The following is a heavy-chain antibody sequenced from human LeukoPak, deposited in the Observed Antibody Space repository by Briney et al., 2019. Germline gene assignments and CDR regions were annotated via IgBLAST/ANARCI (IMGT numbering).Heavy chain of an antibody. V-gene: IGHV4-59*08. CDR2: THYTGRA. J-gene: IGHJ3*02. CDR1: GGSISGYY. Sequence: SETLSLTCTVSGGSISGYYWIWIRQPPGKGLEWIAYTHYTGRANYSPSFKSRATISVDTSKNQFSLRLSSVTTADTGVYYCARHKALHKGDAFDIWGQGTMVTVSS. CDR3: ARHKALHKGDAFDI.